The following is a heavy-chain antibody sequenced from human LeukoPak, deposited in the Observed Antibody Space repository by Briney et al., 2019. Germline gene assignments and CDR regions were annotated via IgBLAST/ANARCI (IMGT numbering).Heavy chain of an antibody. CDR3: ARDHEGATLPPAFDI. J-gene: IGHJ3*02. CDR2: IWYDGSNK. D-gene: IGHD1-26*01. V-gene: IGHV3-33*01. Sequence: GGSLRLSCAASGFTFSSYGMHWVRQAPGKELEWVAVIWYDGSNKYYADSVKGRFTISRDNSKNTLYLQMNSLRAEDTAVYYCARDHEGATLPPAFDIWGQGTMVTVSS. CDR1: GFTFSSYG.